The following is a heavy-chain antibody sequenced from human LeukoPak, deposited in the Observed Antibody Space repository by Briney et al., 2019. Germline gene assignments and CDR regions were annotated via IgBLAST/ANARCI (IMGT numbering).Heavy chain of an antibody. CDR1: GGSFSGYY. CDR2: INHSGST. Sequence: SETLSLTCAVYGGSFSGYYWSWIRQPPGKGLEWIGEINHSGSTNYNPSLKSRVTISVDTSKNQFSLKLSSVTAADTAVYHCARGRYSSSWYRWFDPWGQGTLVTVSS. CDR3: ARGRYSSSWYRWFDP. V-gene: IGHV4-34*01. D-gene: IGHD6-13*01. J-gene: IGHJ5*02.